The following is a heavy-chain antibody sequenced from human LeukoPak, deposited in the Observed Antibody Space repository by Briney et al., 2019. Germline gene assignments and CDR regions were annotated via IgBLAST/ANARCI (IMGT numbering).Heavy chain of an antibody. CDR3: AKDRNIAADPFAFDI. V-gene: IGHV3-30*02. D-gene: IGHD6-13*01. Sequence: GGSLRLSCAASGFTFSSYGMHWVRQAPGKGLEWVAFIRYDGSNKCYADSVKGRFTISRDNSKNTLYLQMNSLRAEDTAVYYCAKDRNIAADPFAFDIWGQGTMVTVSS. CDR1: GFTFSSYG. J-gene: IGHJ3*02. CDR2: IRYDGSNK.